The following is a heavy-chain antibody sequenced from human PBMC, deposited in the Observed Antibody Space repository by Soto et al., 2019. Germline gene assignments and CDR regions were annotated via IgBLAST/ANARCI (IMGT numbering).Heavy chain of an antibody. CDR1: GFNFSSYT. D-gene: IGHD2-15*01. CDR2: ISGDNRYI. J-gene: IGHJ3*02. V-gene: IGHV3-21*01. CDR3: ARASRSGGRCYRTYAFDI. Sequence: PGGSLRLSCAASGFNFSSYTMNWVRQAPGKGLEWVSSISGDNRYIYYADSVKGRFTISRDDAKNSLYLQMHSLRADDTAVYYCARASRSGGRCYRTYAFDIWGQGAMVTVSS.